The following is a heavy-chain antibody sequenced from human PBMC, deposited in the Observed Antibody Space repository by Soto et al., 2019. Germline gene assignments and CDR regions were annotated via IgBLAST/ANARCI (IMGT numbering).Heavy chain of an antibody. CDR3: ARGDATKIVVTTYYAMDV. J-gene: IGHJ6*02. CDR2: IIPVFGTA. CDR1: GGSLSNYG. V-gene: IGHV1-69*12. Sequence: QVQLVQSGAEVKKPGSSVKVSCKASGGSLSNYGISWVRQAPGQGLEWMGGIIPVFGTANYAQKFQGRVTITADESTSIVYMDVTSLRSEDTAVDYCARGDATKIVVTTYYAMDVWGLGTTVTVSS. D-gene: IGHD3-9*01.